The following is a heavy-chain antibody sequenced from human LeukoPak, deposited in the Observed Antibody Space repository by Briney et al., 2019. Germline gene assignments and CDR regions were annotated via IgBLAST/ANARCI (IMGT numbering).Heavy chain of an antibody. Sequence: GGSLRLSCAASGFTFSNYAMNWVRQAPGKGLEWVSVISGSGDRTYYTDSVKGRFTISRDNSKNTLYLQINSLRAEDTAVYYCARVRDYYDSRGYYFEYFDHWGQGTLVTVSS. V-gene: IGHV3-23*01. J-gene: IGHJ1*01. CDR3: ARVRDYYDSRGYYFEYFDH. CDR1: GFTFSNYA. CDR2: ISGSGDRT. D-gene: IGHD3-22*01.